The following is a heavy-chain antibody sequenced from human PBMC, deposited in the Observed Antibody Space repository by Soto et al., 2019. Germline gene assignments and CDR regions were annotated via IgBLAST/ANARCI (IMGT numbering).Heavy chain of an antibody. J-gene: IGHJ4*02. CDR2: ISWNSGRI. CDR1: GFTFDDYG. D-gene: IGHD2-21*01. CDR3: ARSGEFSASDYFGF. Sequence: SLRLSCGASGFTFDDYGMHWVRQAPGKGLEWVSSISWNSGRIGYADSVKGRFTISRDNVKNSLYLQMNSLRAADTALYYCARSGEFSASDYFGFWGQGTLVTVSS. V-gene: IGHV3-9*01.